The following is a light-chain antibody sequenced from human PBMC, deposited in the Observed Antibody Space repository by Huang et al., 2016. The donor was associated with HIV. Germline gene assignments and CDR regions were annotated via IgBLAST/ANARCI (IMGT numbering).Light chain of an antibody. V-gene: IGKV3-20*01. CDR3: QQYGSSPPT. Sequence: IVLTQSPGTLSLSPGERATLSCRASQSVSSSYLAWYQQKTGQAPRLLIYGASSRATGIPDRFSGSGSGTDFTLTFSRLEPEDFAVFYCQQYGSSPPTFGQGTKLEIK. J-gene: IGKJ2*01. CDR2: GAS. CDR1: QSVSSSY.